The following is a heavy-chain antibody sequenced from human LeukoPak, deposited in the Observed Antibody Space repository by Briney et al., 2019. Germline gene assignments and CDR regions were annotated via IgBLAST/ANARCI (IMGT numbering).Heavy chain of an antibody. D-gene: IGHD3-10*01. Sequence: SETLSLTCTVSGGSISSISYYWGRMRQPPGKGLDWIGSIYYTGSGCYNPSLRSRVGISVDTSKSQFSLKLSSVAAADTAVYYCARLRGLYGLGSYYRPEFDYWGQGTLVTVSS. J-gene: IGHJ4*02. V-gene: IGHV4-39*01. CDR2: IYYTGSG. CDR3: ARLRGLYGLGSYYRPEFDY. CDR1: GGSISSISYY.